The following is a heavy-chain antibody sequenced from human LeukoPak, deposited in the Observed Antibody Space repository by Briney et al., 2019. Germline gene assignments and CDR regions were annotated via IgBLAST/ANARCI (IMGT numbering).Heavy chain of an antibody. D-gene: IGHD6-19*01. CDR2: IYYSGST. CDR3: ASRRSGYYYFDY. Sequence: SETPSPTCTLSGASVSSYCWSWIRQPPGKGLEWIGYIYYSGSTNYNPSLKSRVTMSVDTSKNQFSLTLSSVTAADTAVYYCASRRSGYYYFDYLGQGTLVTVSS. CDR1: GASVSSYC. J-gene: IGHJ4*02. V-gene: IGHV4-59*08.